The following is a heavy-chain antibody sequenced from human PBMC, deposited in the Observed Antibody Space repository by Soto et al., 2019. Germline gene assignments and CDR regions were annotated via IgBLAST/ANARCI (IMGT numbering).Heavy chain of an antibody. Sequence: GGSLRLSCAASGFDFSTHWMHWVRQAPGKGLELVSRIDDDGSRTRYADSVKGRFPISRDNAKNIVYLEMTSLRTEDTAVYFCARRLELPLGACLHYYGMDVWDQWTTLTVSS. CDR2: IDDDGSRT. J-gene: IGHJ6*02. D-gene: IGHD1-7*01. V-gene: IGHV3-74*01. CDR1: GFDFSTHW. CDR3: ARRLELPLGACLHYYGMDV.